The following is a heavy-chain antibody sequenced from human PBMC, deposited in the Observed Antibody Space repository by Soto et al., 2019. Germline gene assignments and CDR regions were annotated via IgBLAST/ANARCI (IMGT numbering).Heavy chain of an antibody. D-gene: IGHD3-22*01. CDR1: GYCISSGYY. CDR2: IYHSGST. Sequence: SETLSLTCAVSGYCISSGYYWGWIRQPPGKGLDWIGSIYHSGSTYYNPSLKSRVTISVDTSKNQFSLKLSSVTAADTAVYYCAGSRTPQYYYDSSGTPGAFDIWGQGTMVTVSS. V-gene: IGHV4-38-2*01. CDR3: AGSRTPQYYYDSSGTPGAFDI. J-gene: IGHJ3*02.